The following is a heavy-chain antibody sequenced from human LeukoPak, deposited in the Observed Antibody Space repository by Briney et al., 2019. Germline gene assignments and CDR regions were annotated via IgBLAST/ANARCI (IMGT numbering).Heavy chain of an antibody. CDR3: AREKGYSSGWYAPSSPYYFDY. V-gene: IGHV3-48*02. CDR2: ISSSSTI. CDR1: GFTFSSYS. Sequence: GGSLRLSCAASGFTFSSYSMNWVRQAPGKGLEWVSYISSSSTIYYADSVKGRFTISRDNAKNSLYLQMNSLRDEDTAVYYCAREKGYSSGWYAPSSPYYFDYWGQGTLVTVSS. D-gene: IGHD6-19*01. J-gene: IGHJ4*02.